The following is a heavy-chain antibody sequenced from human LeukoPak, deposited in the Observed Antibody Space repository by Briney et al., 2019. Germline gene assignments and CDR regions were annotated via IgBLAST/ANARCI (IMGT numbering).Heavy chain of an antibody. J-gene: IGHJ4*02. CDR3: GQPLHCSGGSCGNYFDY. D-gene: IGHD2-15*01. Sequence: PGGSLRLSCAASGFTFSSYAMSWVRQAPGKGLEWVSAISGSGGSTYYADSVKGRFTISRDNSKNTLYLQMNSLRVEDTAVYYCGQPLHCSGGSCGNYFDYWGQGTLVTVSS. V-gene: IGHV3-23*01. CDR2: ISGSGGST. CDR1: GFTFSSYA.